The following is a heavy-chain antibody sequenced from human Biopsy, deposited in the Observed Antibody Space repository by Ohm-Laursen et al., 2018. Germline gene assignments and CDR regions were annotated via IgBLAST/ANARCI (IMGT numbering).Heavy chain of an antibody. V-gene: IGHV1-18*04. CDR2: INPYNGDT. Sequence: ASVKVSCKASGYTFTDYYMHWVRQAPGQGLEWMGWINPYNGDTNYAQKLQGRVTMTTDTSTSTAYMELRSLRSDDTAVYYCARDYQPTIITIHYYYYGMDVWGQGTTVTVSS. CDR1: GYTFTDYY. J-gene: IGHJ6*02. CDR3: ARDYQPTIITIHYYYYGMDV. D-gene: IGHD2-2*01.